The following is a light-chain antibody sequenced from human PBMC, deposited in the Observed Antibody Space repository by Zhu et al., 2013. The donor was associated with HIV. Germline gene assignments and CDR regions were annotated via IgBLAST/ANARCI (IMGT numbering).Light chain of an antibody. CDR3: MQSLQTPT. CDR1: QSLHSNGYNY. V-gene: IGKV2-28*01. CDR2: LVS. J-gene: IGKJ5*01. Sequence: IVVSQSPRFLSVTPGESAAISCRSTQSLHSNGYNYLDWYVQKPGQPPRLLIYLVSNRPSGVPDRFSGSGSGTDFTLKITGVEAEDVGLYYCMQSLQTPTFGQGTRLEI.